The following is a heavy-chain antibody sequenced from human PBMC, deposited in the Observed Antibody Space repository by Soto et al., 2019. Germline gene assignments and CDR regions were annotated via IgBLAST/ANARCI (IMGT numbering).Heavy chain of an antibody. J-gene: IGHJ4*02. CDR2: ISGGGDTT. D-gene: IGHD3-10*01. CDR3: AKGRGGSGSLTPRVDF. CDR1: GFTFNNYA. V-gene: IGHV3-23*01. Sequence: EVQLLESGGGLVQPGGSLRLSCAASGFTFNNYAMSWVRQAPGKGLEWVSAISGGGDTTSYADSVKGRFTVSRDGSKNTLYVPMNSLRAEDTAVYYCAKGRGGSGSLTPRVDFWGQGTLVTVSS.